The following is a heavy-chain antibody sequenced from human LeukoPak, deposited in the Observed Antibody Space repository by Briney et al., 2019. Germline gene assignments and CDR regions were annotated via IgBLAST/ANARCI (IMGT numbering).Heavy chain of an antibody. CDR3: ARIAVSSGWGYFDY. CDR1: GDSVSSGSYY. CDR2: IYYSGST. Sequence: SETLSLTCTVSGDSVSSGSYYWSWIRQPPGKGLEWIGYIYYSGSTNYNPSLKSRVTISIDTSKNQFSLKLSSVTAADTAVYYCARIAVSSGWGYFDYWGQGTLVTASS. D-gene: IGHD6-19*01. V-gene: IGHV4-61*01. J-gene: IGHJ4*02.